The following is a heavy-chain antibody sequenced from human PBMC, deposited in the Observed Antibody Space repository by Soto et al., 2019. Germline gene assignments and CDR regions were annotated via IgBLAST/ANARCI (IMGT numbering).Heavy chain of an antibody. V-gene: IGHV1-69*04. D-gene: IGHD2-15*01. CDR1: GGTFSSYT. CDR3: ARDITRGGFDY. J-gene: IGHJ4*02. CDR2: IIPILGIA. Sequence: SVKVSCKASGGTFSSYTISWVRQAPGQGLEWMGRIIPILGIANYAQKFQGRVTITADKSTSTAYMELSSLRSEDTAVYYCARDITRGGFDYWGQGTLVTVSS.